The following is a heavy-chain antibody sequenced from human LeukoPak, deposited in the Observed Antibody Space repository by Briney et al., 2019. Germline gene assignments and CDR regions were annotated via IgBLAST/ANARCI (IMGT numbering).Heavy chain of an antibody. Sequence: GGSLRLSCAASGFTFSSYWMHWVRQAPGKGLEWVGRIKSKTDGGTTDYAAPVKGRFTISRDDSKNTLYLQMNSLKTEDTAVYYCTTDRPQGAVADFDYWGQGTLVTVSS. V-gene: IGHV3-15*01. D-gene: IGHD6-19*01. CDR3: TTDRPQGAVADFDY. J-gene: IGHJ4*02. CDR1: GFTFSSYW. CDR2: IKSKTDGGTT.